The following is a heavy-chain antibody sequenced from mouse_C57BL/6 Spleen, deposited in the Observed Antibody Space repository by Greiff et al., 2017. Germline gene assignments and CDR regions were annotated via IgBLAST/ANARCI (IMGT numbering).Heavy chain of an antibody. CDR3: ARDYYGSSLPWFAY. J-gene: IGHJ3*01. CDR2: ISYDGSN. V-gene: IGHV3-6*01. CDR1: GYSITSGYY. D-gene: IGHD1-1*01. Sequence: EVKLVESGPGLVKPSQSLSLTCSVTGYSITSGYYWNWIRQFPGNKLEWMGYISYDGSNNYNPSLKNRISITRDTSKNQFFLKLNSVTTEDTATYYCARDYYGSSLPWFAYWGQGTLVTVSA.